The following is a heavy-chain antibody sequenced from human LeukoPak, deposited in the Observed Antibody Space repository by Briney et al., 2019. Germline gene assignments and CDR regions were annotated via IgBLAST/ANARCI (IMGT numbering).Heavy chain of an antibody. Sequence: PGGSLRLSCAASGFTFSSYWMHWVRQAPGKGLVWVSRIKSGGSSTSYADSVKGRFTISRDNAKNTLYLQMNSLRAEDTAVYYCAREGYYYESNLDYWGQGTLVTVSS. J-gene: IGHJ4*02. CDR2: IKSGGSST. CDR1: GFTFSSYW. CDR3: AREGYYYESNLDY. V-gene: IGHV3-74*01. D-gene: IGHD3-22*01.